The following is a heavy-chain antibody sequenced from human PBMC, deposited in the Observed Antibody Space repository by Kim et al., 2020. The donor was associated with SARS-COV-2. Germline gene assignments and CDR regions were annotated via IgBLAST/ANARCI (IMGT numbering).Heavy chain of an antibody. J-gene: IGHJ5*02. Sequence: RGRVTISVDTSKNQFSLKLSSVTAADTAVYYCARQGNYYGSGSYPHWFDPWGQGTLVTVSS. CDR3: ARQGNYYGSGSYPHWFDP. V-gene: IGHV4-39*01. D-gene: IGHD3-10*01.